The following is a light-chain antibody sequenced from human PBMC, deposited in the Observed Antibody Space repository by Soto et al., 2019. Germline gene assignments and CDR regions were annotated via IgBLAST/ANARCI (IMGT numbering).Light chain of an antibody. CDR1: QGIDSS. J-gene: IGKJ5*01. V-gene: IGKV1-9*01. CDR2: AAS. CDR3: QQYHNWPIT. Sequence: ILLTQSPSSLSASVGDRVTIPCRASQGIDSSFAWYQQKPGKAPKLLIYAASSLQSGVPSRFSGSGSGTEFTLTISSLQSEDFAVYYCQQYHNWPITFGQGTRLEIK.